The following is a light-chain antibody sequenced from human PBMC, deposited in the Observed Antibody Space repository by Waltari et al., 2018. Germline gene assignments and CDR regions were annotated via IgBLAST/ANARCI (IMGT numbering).Light chain of an antibody. CDR2: DAS. J-gene: IGKJ1*01. V-gene: IGKV1-27*01. CDR1: QDIRNY. CDR3: QKYNIVPWT. Sequence: DIQMTQSPSSLSASVGDRVTITCRASQDIRNYLAWYQQKPGKAPNLLIYDASTLQLGVPSRFSGSGSGTDFTLTISSLQPEDVATYYCQKYNIVPWTFGQGTKVELK.